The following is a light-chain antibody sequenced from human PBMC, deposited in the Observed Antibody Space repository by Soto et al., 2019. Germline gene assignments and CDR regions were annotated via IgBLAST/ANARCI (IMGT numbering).Light chain of an antibody. J-gene: IGLJ2*01. Sequence: SYELTQPPSVSVSPGQTASITCSGGKLGDKYACWYQQKPGQSPVLVIYQDSKRPSGIPERFSGSNSGNTATLTISGTQAMDEADYYCQAWDSSTPHVVFGGGTKLTVL. CDR3: QAWDSSTPHVV. CDR2: QDS. V-gene: IGLV3-1*01. CDR1: KLGDKY.